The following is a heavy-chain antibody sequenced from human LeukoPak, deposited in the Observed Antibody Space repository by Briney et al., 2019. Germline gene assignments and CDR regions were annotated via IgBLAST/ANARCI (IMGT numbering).Heavy chain of an antibody. D-gene: IGHD3-3*01. V-gene: IGHV4-30-2*01. CDR1: GGSISSGGYY. CDR3: ARGLRFLEWFPGYWFDP. CDR2: IYHSGST. Sequence: PSETLSLTCTVSGGSISSGGYYWSWIRQPPGKGLEWIGYIYHSGSTYYNPSLKSRVTISVDRSKNQFSLKLSSVTAADTAVYYCARGLRFLEWFPGYWFDPWGQGTLVTVSS. J-gene: IGHJ5*02.